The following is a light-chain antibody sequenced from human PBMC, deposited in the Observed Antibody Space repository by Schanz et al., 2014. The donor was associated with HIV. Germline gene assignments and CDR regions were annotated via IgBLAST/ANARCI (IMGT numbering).Light chain of an antibody. V-gene: IGKV3-15*01. CDR1: QSVSSN. J-gene: IGKJ2*01. Sequence: EIVMTQSPATLSVSPGERATLSCRASQSVSSNLVWYQQKPGQAPRLLIYGASTRATGIPARFSGSGSGTEFTLTISSLQSEDFAVYYCQQYNDFLYTFGQGTKLEIK. CDR3: QQYNDFLYT. CDR2: GAS.